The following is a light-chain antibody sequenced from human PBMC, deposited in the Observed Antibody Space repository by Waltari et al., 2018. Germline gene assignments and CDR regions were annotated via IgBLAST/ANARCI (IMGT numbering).Light chain of an antibody. J-gene: IGKJ1*01. CDR3: QQYNSFSSM. CDR2: KAS. CDR1: QSISSW. Sequence: DIQMTQSPSTLSASVGDRVTITCRASQSISSWLAWYQHKPGKAPNLLIYKASTLQSGVPSRFSGSGFGTEFTLTISSLQPDDFATYYCQQYNSFSSMFGQGTKVEIK. V-gene: IGKV1-5*03.